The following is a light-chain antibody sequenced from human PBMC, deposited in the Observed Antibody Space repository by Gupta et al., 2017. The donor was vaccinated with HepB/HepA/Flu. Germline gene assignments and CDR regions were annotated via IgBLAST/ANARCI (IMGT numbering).Light chain of an antibody. CDR3: QQSYSTPGT. V-gene: IGKV1-39*01. CDR2: AAS. CDR1: QSISSY. J-gene: IGKJ1*01. Sequence: DIQMTQSPSSLSASVGDRVTITCRASQSISSYLNWYQQKPGKAPKLLIYAASSLQSGVPSRVSGSGSGTDFTLTISSLQPEDVATYDGQQSYSTPGTFGQGTKVEIK.